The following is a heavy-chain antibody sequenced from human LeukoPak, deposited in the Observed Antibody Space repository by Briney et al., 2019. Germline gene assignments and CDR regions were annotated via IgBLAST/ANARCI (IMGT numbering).Heavy chain of an antibody. CDR1: GFTFSSYE. J-gene: IGHJ5*02. D-gene: IGHD2-8*02. CDR2: ISSSGSTI. Sequence: GGSLRLSCAASGFTFSSYEMNWARQAPGKGLEWVSYISSSGSTIYYADSVKGRFTISRDNAKNSLYLQMNSLRAEDTAVYYCARARSVVYAAGEWFDPGAREPWSPSPQ. V-gene: IGHV3-48*03. CDR3: ARARSVVYAAGEWFDP.